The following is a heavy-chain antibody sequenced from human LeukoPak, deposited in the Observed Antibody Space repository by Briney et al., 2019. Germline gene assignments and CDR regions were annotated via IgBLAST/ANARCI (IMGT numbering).Heavy chain of an antibody. D-gene: IGHD3-22*01. CDR2: IYYSGST. CDR3: AREGASDYYDSSGYYYVY. V-gene: IGHV4-31*03. J-gene: IGHJ4*02. Sequence: SQTLSLTCTVSGGSISSGGYYWSWIRQHPGKGLEWIGYIYYSGSTYYNPSLKSRVTISVDTSKNQFSLKLSSVTAADTAVYYCAREGASDYYDSSGYYYVYWGQGTLVTVSS. CDR1: GGSISSGGYY.